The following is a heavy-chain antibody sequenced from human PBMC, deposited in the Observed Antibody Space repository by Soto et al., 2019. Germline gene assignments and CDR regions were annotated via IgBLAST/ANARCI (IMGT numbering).Heavy chain of an antibody. CDR1: GYSFTDCH. CDR3: GRGPSPRAPAGGTPYYYAMDV. Sequence: ASVKVSCKASGYSFTDCHIHWVRQAPGQGLEWLGRINPKSGGTSTAQKFQGWVTMTRDRSISTVYMELTSLRSDDTAVYYCGRGPSPRAPAGGTPYYYAMDVWGQGTTVTVSS. CDR2: INPKSGGT. V-gene: IGHV1-2*04. J-gene: IGHJ6*02. D-gene: IGHD6-13*01.